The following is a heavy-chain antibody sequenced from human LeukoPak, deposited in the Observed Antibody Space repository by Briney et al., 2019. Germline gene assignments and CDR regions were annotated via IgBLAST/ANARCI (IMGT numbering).Heavy chain of an antibody. CDR2: IRNRAQSYAT. V-gene: IGHV3-72*01. Sequence: PGGSLRLSCAASGFSFSDYCMDWVRQAPGKGLEWVGRIRNRAQSYATEYAASVKGRFTISRDNAKNSLYLQMNSLRAEDTAVYYCARGFGVKNWFDPWGQGTLVTVSS. CDR3: ARGFGVKNWFDP. D-gene: IGHD3-3*01. CDR1: GFSFSDYC. J-gene: IGHJ5*02.